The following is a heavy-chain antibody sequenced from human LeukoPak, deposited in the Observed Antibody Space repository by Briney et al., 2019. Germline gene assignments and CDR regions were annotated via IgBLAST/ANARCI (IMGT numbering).Heavy chain of an antibody. Sequence: GGSLRLSCAASGFTFSSYNMDWVRQAPGKGLEWVSYISDSTTTIYYADSVKGRFTISRDNAKNSLYLQMNSLRAEDTAVYYCARDRGGAYDFWSGYYTGYFDYWGQGTLVPVSS. CDR3: ARDRGGAYDFWSGYYTGYFDY. V-gene: IGHV3-48*01. J-gene: IGHJ4*02. D-gene: IGHD3-3*01. CDR1: GFTFSSYN. CDR2: ISDSTTTI.